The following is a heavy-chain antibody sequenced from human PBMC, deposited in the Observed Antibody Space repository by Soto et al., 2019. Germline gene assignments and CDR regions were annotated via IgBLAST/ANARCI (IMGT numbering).Heavy chain of an antibody. J-gene: IGHJ5*02. D-gene: IGHD2-15*01. CDR2: VRGDNGHT. CDR3: AIDLGYFRSGTCSREWFDP. CDR1: GYTFTTHG. V-gene: IGHV1-18*01. Sequence: QVQLVQSGAEVKKPGASVKVSCKASGYTFTTHGISWVRQVPGQGLEWMGWVRGDNGHTNYAQRLQGRVTMTTDTSTNTAYMELRSLRSDDTAVYYCAIDLGYFRSGTCSREWFDPWGQGPLVTVSS.